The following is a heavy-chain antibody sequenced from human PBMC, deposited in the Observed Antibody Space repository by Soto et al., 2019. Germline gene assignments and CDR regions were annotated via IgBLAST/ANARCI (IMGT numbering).Heavy chain of an antibody. J-gene: IGHJ4*02. V-gene: IGHV4-38-2*01. CDR3: ARSVFDTDMVILAY. Sequence: KTXGTMSLTCAVSGYSISSGYFWCCIRQPPGKGLEWIGSSNHSGSTYYNPSLKSRVIISVDMSKNQFSLKLSSVTAADTAVYYCARSVFDTDMVILAYWGQGTLVTVSS. D-gene: IGHD5-18*01. CDR1: GYSISSGYF. CDR2: SNHSGST.